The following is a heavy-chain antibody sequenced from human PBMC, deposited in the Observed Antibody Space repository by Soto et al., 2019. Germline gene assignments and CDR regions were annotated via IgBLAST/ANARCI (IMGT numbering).Heavy chain of an antibody. CDR2: INPSGGST. Sequence: ASVKVSXKASGYSFTSYGINWVRQAPGQGLEWMGIINPSGGSTSYAQKFQGRVTMTRDTSISTAYMELSSLTSDDTAVYYCARGHEWELQRWFDYWGQGTLVTVSS. J-gene: IGHJ4*02. D-gene: IGHD1-26*01. V-gene: IGHV1-46*01. CDR1: GYSFTSYG. CDR3: ARGHEWELQRWFDY.